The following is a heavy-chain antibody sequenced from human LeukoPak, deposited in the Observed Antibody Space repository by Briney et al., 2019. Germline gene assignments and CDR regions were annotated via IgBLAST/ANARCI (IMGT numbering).Heavy chain of an antibody. CDR2: IYYSGST. D-gene: IGHD3-22*01. CDR1: GGSVSSGSYY. J-gene: IGHJ4*02. V-gene: IGHV4-61*01. Sequence: SETLSLTCTVSGGSVSSGSYYWSWIRQPPGKGLEWIGYIYYSGSTNYNPSLKSRVTISVDTSKNQFSLKLSSVTAADTAVYYCATYYYDSSGYYYFDYWGQGTPVTASS. CDR3: ATYYYDSSGYYYFDY.